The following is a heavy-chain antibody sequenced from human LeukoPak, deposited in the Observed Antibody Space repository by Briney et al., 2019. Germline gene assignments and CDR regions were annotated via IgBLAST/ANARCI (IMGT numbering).Heavy chain of an antibody. D-gene: IGHD3-10*01. J-gene: IGHJ4*02. V-gene: IGHV3-23*01. CDR1: GFPFRNYS. Sequence: PGGSLRLSCTTSGFPFRNYSMNWVRQAPGRGLQWVSAISASGRTTKYAAPVKGRFTISRDNSRNTLYLHIDSLRPHDTALYFCAKDDAGFGEDFDSWGQGTLVIVSS. CDR3: AKDDAGFGEDFDS. CDR2: ISASGRTT.